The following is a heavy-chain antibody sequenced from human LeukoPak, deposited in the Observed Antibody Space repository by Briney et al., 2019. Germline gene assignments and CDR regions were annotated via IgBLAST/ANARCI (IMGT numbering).Heavy chain of an antibody. D-gene: IGHD6-19*01. J-gene: IGHJ4*02. CDR3: ARSSSGWYEYNFDY. CDR1: GGTFSSHA. CDR2: IIPMLGIS. Sequence: GASVKVSCKASGGTFSSHAISWVRQAPGQGPEWMGRIIPMLGISNYAQKFQGRVTITADKSTSTAYMELSSLRSEDTAVYYCARSSSGWYEYNFDYWGQGTLVTVSS. V-gene: IGHV1-69*04.